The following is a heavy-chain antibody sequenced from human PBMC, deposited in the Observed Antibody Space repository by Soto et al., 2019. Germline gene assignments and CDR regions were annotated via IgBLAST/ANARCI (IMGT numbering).Heavy chain of an antibody. Sequence: EVQLLESGGGLVQPGGSLRLSCAASGFTFSSYAMSWVRQAPGKGLEWVSAISGSGGSTYYADSVKGRFTISRDNSENTLYLQMNSLRVEDTAVYYCAKFGGTMIVVVIPLFDYWGKGTMVTVSS. J-gene: IGHJ4*02. D-gene: IGHD3-22*01. V-gene: IGHV3-23*01. CDR1: GFTFSSYA. CDR2: ISGSGGST. CDR3: AKFGGTMIVVVIPLFDY.